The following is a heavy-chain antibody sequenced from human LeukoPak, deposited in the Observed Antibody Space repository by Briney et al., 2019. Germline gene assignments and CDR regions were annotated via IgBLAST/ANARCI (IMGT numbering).Heavy chain of an antibody. D-gene: IGHD6-19*01. CDR2: INAGNGNT. V-gene: IGHV1-3*01. Sequence: GASVKVSCKASGYTFTSYAMHWVRQAPGQGLEWMGWINAGNGNTKYSQKFQGRVTITRDTSASTAYMELSSLRSEDTAVYYCATLAVAGTSFDYWGQGTLVTVSS. J-gene: IGHJ4*02. CDR1: GYTFTSYA. CDR3: ATLAVAGTSFDY.